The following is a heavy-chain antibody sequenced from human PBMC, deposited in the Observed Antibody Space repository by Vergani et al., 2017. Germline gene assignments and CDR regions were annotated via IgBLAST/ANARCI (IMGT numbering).Heavy chain of an antibody. J-gene: IGHJ1*01. CDR2: ISSSSSYI. CDR1: GFTFSSYS. Sequence: EVQLVESGGGLVKPGGSLRLSCAASGFTFSSYSMNWVRQAPGKGLEWVSSISSSSSYIYYADSVKGRFTISRDNAKNSLYLQMNSLRAEDTAVYYCARDGRVLEQQLAKKPTEYFQHWGQGTLVTVSS. CDR3: ARDGRVLEQQLAKKPTEYFQH. V-gene: IGHV3-21*01. D-gene: IGHD6-13*01.